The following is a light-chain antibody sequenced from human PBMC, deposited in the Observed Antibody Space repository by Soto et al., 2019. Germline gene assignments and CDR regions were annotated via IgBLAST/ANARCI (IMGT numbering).Light chain of an antibody. Sequence: DIVMTQSPDSLAVYLGETATINCKSSQSLLYSSNNRNYLVWYQHKPGQPPKLLIYWASTRELGVPDRFSGSGSGTDFTLTISRLQAEDVAVYYCQQYSSTPITFGQGTRVEI. CDR1: QSLLYSSNNRNY. V-gene: IGKV4-1*01. CDR2: WAS. J-gene: IGKJ5*01. CDR3: QQYSSTPIT.